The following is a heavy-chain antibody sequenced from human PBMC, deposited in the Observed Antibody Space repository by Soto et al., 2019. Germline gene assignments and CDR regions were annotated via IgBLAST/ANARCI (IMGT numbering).Heavy chain of an antibody. CDR1: GGTFSSYT. CDR2: IIPILGIA. V-gene: IGHV1-69*04. CDR3: ARERLIFGVVIIDY. Sequence: GASVKVSCKASGGTFSSYTISWVRQAPGQGLEWMGRIIPILGIANYAQKFQGRVTITADKSTSTAYMELSSLRSEDTAVYYCARERLIFGVVIIDYWGQGTLVPVSS. D-gene: IGHD3-3*01. J-gene: IGHJ4*02.